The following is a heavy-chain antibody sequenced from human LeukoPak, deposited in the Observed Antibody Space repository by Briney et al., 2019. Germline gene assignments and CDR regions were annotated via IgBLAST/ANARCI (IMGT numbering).Heavy chain of an antibody. V-gene: IGHV1-18*01. CDR2: ISAYNGNT. CDR1: GGTFSSYG. CDR3: AREYGSGTYSD. Sequence: ASVKVSCKPSGGTFSSYGIIWVRQAPGQGLEWMGRISAYNGNTKYAQRLQGRVTMTTDTSTSAAYMELRSLRSDDTAVYYCAREYGSGTYSDWGQGTLVTVSS. J-gene: IGHJ4*02. D-gene: IGHD3-10*01.